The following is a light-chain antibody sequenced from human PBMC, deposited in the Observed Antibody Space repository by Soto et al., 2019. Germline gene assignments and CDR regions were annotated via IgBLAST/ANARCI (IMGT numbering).Light chain of an antibody. CDR1: SSDVGGYNY. CDR2: DVS. CDR3: CSYAGGYV. Sequence: QSVLTRARSVSGSPGRAVTISCTGTSSDVGGYNYVSWYQQHPGKAPKLMIYDVSKRPSGVPDRLSGSKSGNTASLTISGLQAEDEADYYCCSYAGGYVSGTVTKVTVL. V-gene: IGLV2-11*01. J-gene: IGLJ1*01.